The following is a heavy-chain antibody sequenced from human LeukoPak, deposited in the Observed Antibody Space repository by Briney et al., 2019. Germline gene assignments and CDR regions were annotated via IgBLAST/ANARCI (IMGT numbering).Heavy chain of an antibody. CDR1: GGSISSYY. CDR3: ARVKEGVVNY. V-gene: IGHV4-59*01. Sequence: SETLSLTCTVSGGSISSYYWSWIRQPPGKGLEWIGYIYYSGSTNYNPSLKSRVTISVDTSKNQFSLKLSPVTAADTAVYYCARVKEGVVNYWGQGTLVTVSS. D-gene: IGHD3-3*01. J-gene: IGHJ4*02. CDR2: IYYSGST.